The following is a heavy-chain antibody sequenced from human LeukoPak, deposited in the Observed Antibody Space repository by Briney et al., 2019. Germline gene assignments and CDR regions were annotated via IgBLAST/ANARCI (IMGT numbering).Heavy chain of an antibody. CDR3: ARDIYSSGWYSLNYGMDV. CDR1: GFTFSSYG. J-gene: IGHJ6*02. CDR2: IWYDGSNK. Sequence: GRSLRLSCAASGFTFSSYGMHWVRQAPGKGLEWVAVIWYDGSNKYYADSVKGRFAISRDNSKNTLYLQMNSLRAEDTAVYYCARDIYSSGWYSLNYGMDVWGQGTTVTVSS. D-gene: IGHD6-19*01. V-gene: IGHV3-33*01.